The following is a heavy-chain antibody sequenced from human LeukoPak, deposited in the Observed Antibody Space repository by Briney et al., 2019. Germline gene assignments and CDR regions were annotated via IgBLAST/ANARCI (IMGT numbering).Heavy chain of an antibody. J-gene: IGHJ3*02. Sequence: GESLKISCKGSGYSFTSYWIGWVRQMPGKGLEGMGIIYPGDSDTRYNPSFQGQVTISADKSISTAYLQWSSLKASDTAMYYCASQRWLQSRAAFDIWGQGTMVTVSS. CDR1: GYSFTSYW. D-gene: IGHD5-24*01. CDR2: IYPGDSDT. CDR3: ASQRWLQSRAAFDI. V-gene: IGHV5-51*01.